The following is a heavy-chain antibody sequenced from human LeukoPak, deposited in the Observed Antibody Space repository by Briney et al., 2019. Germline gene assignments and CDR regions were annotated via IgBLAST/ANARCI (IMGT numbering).Heavy chain of an antibody. Sequence: SETLSLTCAVSGYSISSGYYWGWIRQPPGKGLEWIGSIYHSGSTYYNPSLKSRVTISVDTSKNQFSLKLSSVTAADTAVYYCAREYDSSGSYPSDAFDIWGQGTMVTVSS. CDR2: IYHSGST. V-gene: IGHV4-38-2*02. J-gene: IGHJ3*02. CDR1: GYSISSGYY. D-gene: IGHD3-22*01. CDR3: AREYDSSGSYPSDAFDI.